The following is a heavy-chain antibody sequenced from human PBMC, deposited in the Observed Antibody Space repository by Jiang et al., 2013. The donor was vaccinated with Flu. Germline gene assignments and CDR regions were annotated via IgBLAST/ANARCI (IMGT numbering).Heavy chain of an antibody. Sequence: GLVKPSETLSLTCNVSRGSISSYYWSWIRQPPGKGLEWIGYIYYSGSTNYNPSLKSRVTISVDTSKNQFSLKLSSVTAADTAVYYCAGTPGIAVAGTRKIDPWGQGTLVTVSS. D-gene: IGHD6-19*01. CDR2: IYYSGST. V-gene: IGHV4-59*01. J-gene: IGHJ5*02. CDR3: AGTPGIAVAGTRKIDP. CDR1: RGSISSYY.